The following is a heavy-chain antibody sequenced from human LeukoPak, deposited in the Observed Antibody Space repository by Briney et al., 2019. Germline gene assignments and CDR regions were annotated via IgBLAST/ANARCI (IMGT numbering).Heavy chain of an antibody. CDR2: ISYDGSNK. V-gene: IGHV3-30-3*01. Sequence: GGSLRLSCAASGFTFSSYAMHWVRQAPDKGLEWVAVISYDGSNKYYADSVKGRFTISRDNSKNTLYLQMNSLRAEDTAVYYCARGRDYYGSGSYFLNWFDPWGQGTLVTVSS. CDR1: GFTFSSYA. CDR3: ARGRDYYGSGSYFLNWFDP. J-gene: IGHJ5*02. D-gene: IGHD3-10*01.